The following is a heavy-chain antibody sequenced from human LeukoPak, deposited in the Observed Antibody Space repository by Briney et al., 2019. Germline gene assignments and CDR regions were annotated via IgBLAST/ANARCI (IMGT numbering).Heavy chain of an antibody. Sequence: GGSLRLSCAASGFTFSSYAMSWVRQAPGKGLEWVSAISGSGSSTDYADSVKGRFTISRDNSKSTLFLQMNSLRAEDTAIYYCAKEEVPALGEAWFDPWGQGTLVTVSS. CDR1: GFTFSSYA. D-gene: IGHD2-2*01. CDR2: ISGSGSST. V-gene: IGHV3-23*01. J-gene: IGHJ5*02. CDR3: AKEEVPALGEAWFDP.